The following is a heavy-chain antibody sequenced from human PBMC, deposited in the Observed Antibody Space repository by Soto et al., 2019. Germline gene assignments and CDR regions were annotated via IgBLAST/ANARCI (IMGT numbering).Heavy chain of an antibody. D-gene: IGHD1-1*01. CDR2: ISSSSSTI. Sequence: PGGSLRLSCAASGFTFSSYSMNWVRQAPGKGLEWVSYISSSSSTIYYADSVKGRFTISRDNSKNTLYLQMNSLRAEDTAVYYCARDHQPLGNPDYYYYYGMDVWGQGTTVTVSS. CDR1: GFTFSSYS. J-gene: IGHJ6*02. CDR3: ARDHQPLGNPDYYYYYGMDV. V-gene: IGHV3-48*01.